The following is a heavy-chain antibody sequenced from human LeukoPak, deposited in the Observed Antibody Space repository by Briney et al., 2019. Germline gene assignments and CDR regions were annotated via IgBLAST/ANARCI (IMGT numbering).Heavy chain of an antibody. CDR2: IKQDGSEK. CDR1: GFTFSSYW. J-gene: IGHJ4*02. Sequence: GGSLRLSCAASGFTFSSYWMSWVRQAPGKGLEWVANIKQDGSEKYYVDSVKGRFTISRDNAKNSLYLQMNSLRAEDTAVYYCAKFSATVVTPGDYWGQGTLVTVSS. D-gene: IGHD4-23*01. V-gene: IGHV3-7*01. CDR3: AKFSATVVTPGDY.